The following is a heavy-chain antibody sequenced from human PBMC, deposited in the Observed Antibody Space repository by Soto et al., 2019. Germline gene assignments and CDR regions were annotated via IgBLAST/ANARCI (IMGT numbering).Heavy chain of an antibody. Sequence: QVQLQESGPGLVKPSQTLSLTCTVSGGSISSGGYYWSWIRQHPGKGLEWIGYIYYSGSTYYNPSLNSRVTGSLATSRNRVSRKLSSVTAAGTDVDYCARLAAAGTGNWLEPWGQGTLVTVSS. CDR3: ARLAAAGTGNWLEP. V-gene: IGHV4-31*03. J-gene: IGHJ5*02. D-gene: IGHD6-13*01. CDR1: GGSISSGGYY. CDR2: IYYSGST.